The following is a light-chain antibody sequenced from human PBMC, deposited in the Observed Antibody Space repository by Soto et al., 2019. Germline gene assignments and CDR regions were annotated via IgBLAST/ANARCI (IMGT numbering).Light chain of an antibody. CDR1: NSNVGGGYD. CDR2: DSN. J-gene: IGLJ1*01. CDR3: GVWDSSLTTYV. V-gene: IGLV1-51*01. Sequence: QSVLTQPPSVSGAPGQTVTISCTGSNSNVGGGYDVHWYQHLPGTAPKLLIYDSNKRPSGIPDRFSGSKSGTSATLGITGLQTGDEADYYCGVWDSSLTTYVFGPGTKVTVL.